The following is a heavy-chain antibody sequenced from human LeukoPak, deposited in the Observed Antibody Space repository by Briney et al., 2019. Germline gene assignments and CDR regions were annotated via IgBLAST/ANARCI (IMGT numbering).Heavy chain of an antibody. CDR3: AKGLSSSNWLEH. CDR1: GFTFSAYA. CDR2: VRSDENRK. V-gene: IGHV3-30*02. Sequence: GGSLRLSCTASGFTFSAYAMHWVRQAPGKGLEWVALVRSDENRKYYAESVKGRFTISRDNSKNTLSLQMSSLRADDTAVYYCAKGLSSSNWLEHWGQGTLVTVSS. D-gene: IGHD5/OR15-5a*01. J-gene: IGHJ5*02.